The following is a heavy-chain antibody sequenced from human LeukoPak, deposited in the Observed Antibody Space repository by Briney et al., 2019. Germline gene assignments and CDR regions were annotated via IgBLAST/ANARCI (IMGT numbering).Heavy chain of an antibody. CDR2: ISSSGSTI. J-gene: IGHJ3*02. D-gene: IGHD3-10*01. CDR1: GFTLSSYA. Sequence: GGSLRLSCAASGFTLSSYAMSWVRQAPGKGLEWVSYISSSGSTIYYADSVKGRFTISRDNAKNSLYLQMDSLRAEDTALYYCTRDRGYDVFDIWGQGTMVTVSS. CDR3: TRDRGYDVFDI. V-gene: IGHV3-48*04.